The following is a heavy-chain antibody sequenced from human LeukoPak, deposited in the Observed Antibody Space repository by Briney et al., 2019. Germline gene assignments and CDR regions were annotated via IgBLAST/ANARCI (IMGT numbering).Heavy chain of an antibody. J-gene: IGHJ6*03. CDR3: ARDGVPSNYYYYMDV. D-gene: IGHD1-1*01. Sequence: GGSLRLSCAASGFTFSSYAMSWVRQAPGKGLDWVSVISGSGGKTYYADSVKGRFTISRDNAKNSLYLQMNSLRAEDTAVYYCARDGVPSNYYYYMDVWGKGTTVTVSS. CDR2: ISGSGGKT. V-gene: IGHV3-23*01. CDR1: GFTFSSYA.